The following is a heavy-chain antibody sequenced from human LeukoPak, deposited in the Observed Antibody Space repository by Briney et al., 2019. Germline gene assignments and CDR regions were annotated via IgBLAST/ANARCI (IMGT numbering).Heavy chain of an antibody. CDR3: ARRVASSGTPLGY. Sequence: ASVKVSCKASGYTFTGYYMHWVRQAPGQGLEWMGWMNPNSGNTGYAQKFQGRVTMTRNTSINTAYMEVSSLRSEDTAVYYCARRVASSGTPLGYWGQEPWSPSPQ. D-gene: IGHD3-22*01. CDR1: GYTFTGYY. CDR2: MNPNSGNT. J-gene: IGHJ4*01. V-gene: IGHV1-8*02.